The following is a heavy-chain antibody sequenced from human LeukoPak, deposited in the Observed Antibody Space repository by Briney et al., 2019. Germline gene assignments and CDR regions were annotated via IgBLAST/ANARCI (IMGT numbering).Heavy chain of an antibody. J-gene: IGHJ4*02. Sequence: PGGSLRLSCAASGFTFSSYSMNWVRQAPGKGLEWVSSISSSSSYIYYADSVKGRFTISRDNAKNSLYLQMNSLRDEDTAVYYCAREENWNWNYWGQGTLVTVSS. V-gene: IGHV3-21*01. CDR1: GFTFSSYS. CDR3: AREENWNWNY. CDR2: ISSSSSYI. D-gene: IGHD1-7*01.